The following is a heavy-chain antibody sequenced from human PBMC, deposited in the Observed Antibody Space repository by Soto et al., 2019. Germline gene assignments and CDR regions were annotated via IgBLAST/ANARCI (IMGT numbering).Heavy chain of an antibody. V-gene: IGHV3-11*01. Sequence: QVQVVESGGDLVKPGGSLRLSCATSGFTFSDHFMSWVRQAPGKGLEWLSYISGNADTIYYADSVRGRFTISRDNAKNSLYLQMNSLRAEDTAVYYCARDRQPSSYKGMNVWGQGTTVIVSS. CDR1: GFTFSDHF. J-gene: IGHJ6*02. CDR2: ISGNADTI. D-gene: IGHD1-20*01. CDR3: ARDRQPSSYKGMNV.